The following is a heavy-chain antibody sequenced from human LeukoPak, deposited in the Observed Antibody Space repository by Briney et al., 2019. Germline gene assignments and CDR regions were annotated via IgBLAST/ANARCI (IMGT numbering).Heavy chain of an antibody. CDR1: GCSISSFY. CDR2: IYNSGST. Sequence: SETLSLTCTLAGCSISSFYWGWIRQPPRQGLEWIGYIYNSGSTDYNHSLKSRVTISVDTSKNQFSLKLSSVTAADTAVYYCARDVGGGPFFDYWGQGTLVTVSS. J-gene: IGHJ4*02. D-gene: IGHD2-15*01. V-gene: IGHV4-59*01. CDR3: ARDVGGGPFFDY.